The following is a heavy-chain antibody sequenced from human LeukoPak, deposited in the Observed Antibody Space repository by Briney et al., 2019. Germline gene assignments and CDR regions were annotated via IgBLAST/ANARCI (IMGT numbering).Heavy chain of an antibody. CDR1: GGSISGSSYF. J-gene: IGHJ4*02. V-gene: IGHV4-39*01. D-gene: IGHD6-13*01. CDR2: VYYGGST. Sequence: PSETPSLTCTVSGGSISGSSYFWGWIRQPPGKGLEWIGSVYYGGSTYYNPSLKSRVTTSVDTSKNQFSLKLRSVTAADTALYYCARHRVLGIAAAPYYFDSWGQGTLVTVSS. CDR3: ARHRVLGIAAAPYYFDS.